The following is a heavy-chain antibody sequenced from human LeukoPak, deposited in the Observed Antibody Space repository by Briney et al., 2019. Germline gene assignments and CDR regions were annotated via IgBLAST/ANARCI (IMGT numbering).Heavy chain of an antibody. V-gene: IGHV4-61*01. CDR1: GGSVSSGSYF. CDR2: IYYTGST. D-gene: IGHD6-13*01. J-gene: IGHJ5*02. CDR3: ARVVDSSPSFDP. Sequence: PSETLSLTCTVSGGSVSSGSYFWSWIRQPPGKGLEWIGYIYYTGSTNYNPSLKSRVTMSVDTSKNQFSLKLSSVTAADTAVYFCARVVDSSPSFDPWGQGNLGPPPQ.